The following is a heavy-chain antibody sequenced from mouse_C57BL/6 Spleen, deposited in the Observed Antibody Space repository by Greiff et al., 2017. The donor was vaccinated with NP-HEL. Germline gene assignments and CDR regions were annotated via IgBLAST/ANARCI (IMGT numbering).Heavy chain of an antibody. Sequence: QVQLQQSAAELVRPGSSVKLSCKASGYTFTNYWMDWVKQRPGQGLEWIGNIYPSDSETHYNQKFKDKATLTVDKSSSTAYMQLSSLTSEDSAVYYCASYYGSSYPFAYWGQGTLVTVSA. J-gene: IGHJ3*01. V-gene: IGHV1-61*01. CDR3: ASYYGSSYPFAY. CDR2: IYPSDSET. CDR1: GYTFTNYW. D-gene: IGHD1-1*01.